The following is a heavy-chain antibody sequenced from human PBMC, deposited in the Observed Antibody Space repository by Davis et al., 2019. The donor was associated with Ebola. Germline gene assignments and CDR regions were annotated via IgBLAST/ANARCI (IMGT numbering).Heavy chain of an antibody. D-gene: IGHD4-17*01. CDR1: GYTFTSYA. V-gene: IGHV1-3*01. J-gene: IGHJ4*02. CDR3: ATDSMTTVTFVY. CDR2: INAGNGNT. Sequence: ASVKVSCKASGYTFTSYAMHWVRQAPGQRLEWMGWINAGNGNTKYSQKFQGRVTMTEDTSTDTAYMELSSLRSEDTAVYYCATDSMTTVTFVYWGQGTLVTVSS.